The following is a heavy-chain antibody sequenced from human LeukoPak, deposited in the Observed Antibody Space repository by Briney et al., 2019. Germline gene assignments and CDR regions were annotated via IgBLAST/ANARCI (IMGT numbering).Heavy chain of an antibody. CDR3: AKNGNILGEFFDY. D-gene: IGHD3-10*01. CDR1: GFTFSSSA. CDR2: ISGSGGST. J-gene: IGHJ4*02. Sequence: PGGSLRLSCAASGFTFSSSAMSWVRQAPGRGLEWVSAISGSGGSTYYADSVKGRFTISRDNSKNTLYLQMNSLRAEDTAVYYCAKNGNILGEFFDYWGQGTLVTVSS. V-gene: IGHV3-23*01.